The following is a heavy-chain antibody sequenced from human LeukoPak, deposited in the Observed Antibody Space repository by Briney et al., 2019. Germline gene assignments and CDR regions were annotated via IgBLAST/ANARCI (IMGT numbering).Heavy chain of an antibody. V-gene: IGHV3-11*06. D-gene: IGHD1-7*01. Sequence: PGGSLRLSCEVSGXTFSDYYMSWIRQAPGKGLEWISYISSATGHTNYADSVKGRFTISRDDAKNSLYLQLTSLRVEDTAVYYCARDGWNYFPLDFWGQGTLVTVSS. J-gene: IGHJ4*02. CDR1: GXTFSDYY. CDR3: ARDGWNYFPLDF. CDR2: ISSATGHT.